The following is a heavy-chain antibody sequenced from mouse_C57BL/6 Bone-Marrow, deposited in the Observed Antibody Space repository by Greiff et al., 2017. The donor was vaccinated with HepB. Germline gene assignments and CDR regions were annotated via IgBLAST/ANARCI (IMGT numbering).Heavy chain of an antibody. CDR3: HYGSSYGYFDV. D-gene: IGHD1-1*01. CDR1: GYTFTSYW. Sequence: VQLQQSGPVLARPGASVKMSCKTSGYTFTSYWMHWVKQRPGQGLEWIGAIYPGNSDTSYNQKFKGKAKLTAVTSASTAYMELSSLTNEDSAVYYCHYGSSYGYFDVWGTGTTVTVSS. V-gene: IGHV1-5*01. CDR2: IYPGNSDT. J-gene: IGHJ1*03.